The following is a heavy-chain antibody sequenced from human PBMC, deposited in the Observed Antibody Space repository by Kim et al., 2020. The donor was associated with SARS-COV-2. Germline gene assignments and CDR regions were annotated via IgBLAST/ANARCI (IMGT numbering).Heavy chain of an antibody. CDR3: AKATPYYYDSSGYPHVRYYYGMDV. Sequence: SETLSLTCAVYGGSFSGYYWSWIRQPPGKGLEWIGEINHSGSTNYNPSLKSRVTISVDTSKNQFSLKLSSVTAADTAVYYCAKATPYYYDSSGYPHVRYYYGMDVWGQGTTVTVSS. CDR2: INHSGST. D-gene: IGHD3-22*01. J-gene: IGHJ6*02. V-gene: IGHV4-34*01. CDR1: GGSFSGYY.